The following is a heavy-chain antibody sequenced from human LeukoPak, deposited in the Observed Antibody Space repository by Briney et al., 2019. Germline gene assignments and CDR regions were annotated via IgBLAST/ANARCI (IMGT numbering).Heavy chain of an antibody. D-gene: IGHD6-13*01. CDR1: GFTFSSYG. J-gene: IGHJ4*02. Sequence: GGSLRLSCAASGFTFSSYGMHWVRQAPGKGPEWVSAITGSGGNAFYADSVKGRFTISRDNSKNTLSLQMNSLRVEDTAIYYCAKSRAAATTLLFDYWGQGTLVTVSS. CDR3: AKSRAAATTLLFDY. V-gene: IGHV3-23*01. CDR2: ITGSGGNA.